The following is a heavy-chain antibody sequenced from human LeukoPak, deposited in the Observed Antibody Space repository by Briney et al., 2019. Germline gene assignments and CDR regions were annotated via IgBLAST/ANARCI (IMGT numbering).Heavy chain of an antibody. CDR3: ARDVYGDYYYYGMDV. CDR1: GGSFSGYY. V-gene: IGHV4-34*01. Sequence: PSETLSLTCAVYGGSFSGYYWSWIRQPPGKGLEWIGEINHSGSTNYNPSLKSRVTMSVDTSKNQFSLKLSSVTAADTAVYYCARDVYGDYYYYGMDVWGQGTTVTVSS. CDR2: INHSGST. J-gene: IGHJ6*02. D-gene: IGHD4-17*01.